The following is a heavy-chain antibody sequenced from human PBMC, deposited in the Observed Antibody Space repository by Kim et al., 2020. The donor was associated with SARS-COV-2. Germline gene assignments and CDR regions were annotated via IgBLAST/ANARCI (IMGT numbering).Heavy chain of an antibody. Sequence: GGSLRLSCAASGFTFSSYGMHWVRQAPGKGLEWVAVIWYDGSNKYYADSVKGRFTISRDNSKNTLYLQMNSLRAEDTAVYYCAKDPSVYYDILTGYWNFDYWGQGTLVTVSS. CDR3: AKDPSVYYDILTGYWNFDY. CDR1: GFTFSSYG. D-gene: IGHD3-9*01. V-gene: IGHV3-33*06. J-gene: IGHJ4*02. CDR2: IWYDGSNK.